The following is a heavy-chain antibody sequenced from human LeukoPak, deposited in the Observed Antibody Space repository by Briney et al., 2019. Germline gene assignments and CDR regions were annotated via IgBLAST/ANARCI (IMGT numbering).Heavy chain of an antibody. V-gene: IGHV4-39*01. CDR2: IYYSGST. CDR1: GGSISSSSYY. Sequence: PSETLSLTCTVSGGSISSSSYYWGWIRQPPGKGLGWIASIYYSGSTYYNPSLKSRVTISVDTSKNQFSLKLSSVTAADTAVYYCAGHLPYSNYCYYWGQGTLVTVSS. CDR3: AGHLPYSNYCYY. J-gene: IGHJ4*02. D-gene: IGHD4-11*01.